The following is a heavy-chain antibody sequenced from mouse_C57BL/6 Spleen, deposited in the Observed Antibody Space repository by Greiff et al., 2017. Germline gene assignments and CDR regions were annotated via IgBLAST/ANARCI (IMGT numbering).Heavy chain of an antibody. CDR1: GFTFSSYA. J-gene: IGHJ4*01. Sequence: EVQGVESGGGLVKPGGSLKLSCAASGFTFSSYAMSWVRQTPEKRLEWVATISDGGSYTYYPDNVKGRFTISRDNAKNNLYLQMSHLKSEDTAMYYCAREHYGSSYAMDYWGQGTSVTVSS. D-gene: IGHD1-1*01. V-gene: IGHV5-4*01. CDR3: AREHYGSSYAMDY. CDR2: ISDGGSYT.